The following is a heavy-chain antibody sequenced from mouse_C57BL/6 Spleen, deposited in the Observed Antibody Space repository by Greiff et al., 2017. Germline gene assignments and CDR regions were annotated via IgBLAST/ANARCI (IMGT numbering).Heavy chain of an antibody. J-gene: IGHJ1*03. CDR2: INPNYGTT. D-gene: IGHD1-2*01. Sequence: EVKLMESGPELVKPGASVKISCKASGYSFTDYNMNWVKQSSGKSLEWIGVINPNYGTTSYNQKFKGKATLTVDQSSSTAYMQLNSLTSEDSAVYYCARGILTATGYWYFDVWGTGTTVTVSS. V-gene: IGHV1-39*01. CDR1: GYSFTDYN. CDR3: ARGILTATGYWYFDV.